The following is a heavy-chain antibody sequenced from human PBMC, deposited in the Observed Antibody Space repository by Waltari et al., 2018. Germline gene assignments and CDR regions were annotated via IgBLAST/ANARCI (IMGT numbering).Heavy chain of an antibody. CDR3: AIGQGYYFDY. CDR1: GITFSSYV. J-gene: IGHJ4*02. CDR2: ISGSGGT. V-gene: IGHV3-23*01. Sequence: EVQLLESGGGLGQPGGSLRLSCAASGITFSSYVMRWVRLAPGKWLEWVSTISGSGGTYYADYVRGRFTISRDKSKNTLSLQMNSLRAEDTAVYYCAIGQGYYFDYWGQGTLVTVSS.